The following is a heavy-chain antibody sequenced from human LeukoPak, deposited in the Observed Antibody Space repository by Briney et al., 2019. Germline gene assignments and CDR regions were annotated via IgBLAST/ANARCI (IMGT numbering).Heavy chain of an antibody. J-gene: IGHJ4*02. D-gene: IGHD2/OR15-2a*01. CDR2: LNGIGDKT. CDR3: ARIGMENFYAL. Sequence: PGGALRLSCVDSGFTFSGFLMYWIRQAPGRGLEYVSALNGIGDKTFYTDSVRGRFTIFRDNSKNTQFLQMGSLRGEDTALYFCARIGMENFYALWSQGTLVIVSS. V-gene: IGHV3-64*02. CDR1: GFTFSGFL.